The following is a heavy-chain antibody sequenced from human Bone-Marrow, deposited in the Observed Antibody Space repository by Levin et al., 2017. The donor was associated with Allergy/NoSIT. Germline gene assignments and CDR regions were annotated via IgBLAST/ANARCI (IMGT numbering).Heavy chain of an antibody. Sequence: RGESLKISCKASGYTFTVYYMHWVRQAPGQGLEWMGWINPNSGGTNYAQKFQGRVTMTRDTSISTAYMELSRLRSDDTAVYYCASRYYDILTGYYYFQHWGQGTLVTVSS. CDR3: ASRYYDILTGYYYFQH. CDR2: INPNSGGT. J-gene: IGHJ1*01. D-gene: IGHD3-9*01. CDR1: GYTFTVYY. V-gene: IGHV1-2*02.